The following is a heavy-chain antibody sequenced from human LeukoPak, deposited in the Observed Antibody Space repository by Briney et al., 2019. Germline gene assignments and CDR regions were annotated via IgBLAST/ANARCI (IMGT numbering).Heavy chain of an antibody. D-gene: IGHD2-15*01. J-gene: IGHJ4*02. Sequence: GGSLRLSCAASGFTFSSYWMHWVRQAPGKGLVWVSRNNSDRSSTSYADSVKGRFTISRDNAKNTLYLQMNSLRAEDTAVYYCARWGYCSGGSCYPDALDYWGQETLVTVSS. CDR3: ARWGYCSGGSCYPDALDY. CDR1: GFTFSSYW. CDR2: NNSDRSST. V-gene: IGHV3-74*01.